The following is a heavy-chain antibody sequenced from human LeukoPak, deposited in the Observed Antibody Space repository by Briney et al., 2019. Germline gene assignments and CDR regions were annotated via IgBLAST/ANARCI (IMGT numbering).Heavy chain of an antibody. CDR3: AKDRITSRYFDY. CDR2: ISGSGGST. V-gene: IGHV3-23*01. CDR1: GFTVSSNY. D-gene: IGHD3-3*01. J-gene: IGHJ4*02. Sequence: PGGSLRLSCAASGFTVSSNYMSWVRQAPGKGLEWVSAISGSGGSTYYADSVKGRFTISRDNSKNTLYLQMNSLRAEDTAVYYCAKDRITSRYFDYWGQGTLVTVSS.